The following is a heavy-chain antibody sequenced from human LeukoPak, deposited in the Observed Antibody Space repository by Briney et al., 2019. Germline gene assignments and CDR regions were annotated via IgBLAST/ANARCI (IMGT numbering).Heavy chain of an antibody. CDR3: ARDDRWLQFNN. D-gene: IGHD5-24*01. CDR1: GFTFSAYS. V-gene: IGHV3-21*01. J-gene: IGHJ4*02. Sequence: GGSLRLSCAASGFTFSAYSMNWVRQAPGKGLEWVSSITETSHVYYAESVKGRFTISRDNAKNLVFLQIKSLRVEDTAVYFCARDDRWLQFNNWGQGTLVTVSS. CDR2: ITETSHV.